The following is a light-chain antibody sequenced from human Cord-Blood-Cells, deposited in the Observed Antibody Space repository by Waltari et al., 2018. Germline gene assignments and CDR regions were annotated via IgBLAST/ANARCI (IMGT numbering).Light chain of an antibody. CDR1: QGIRIY. CDR2: ASS. CDR3: QQYYRYPRA. Sequence: ASRMTQSLSPSSALTGDRVTFTCRASQGIRIYLAWYQQKPAKAPKLLIYASSTLQRGDPARFSRSGSGTDFTLTIRGLQSEHFATYHCQQYYRYPRAFGQGPKVEIK. J-gene: IGKJ1*01. V-gene: IGKV1-8*01.